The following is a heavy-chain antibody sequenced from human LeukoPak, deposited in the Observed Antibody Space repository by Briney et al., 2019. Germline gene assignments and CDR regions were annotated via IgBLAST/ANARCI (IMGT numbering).Heavy chain of an antibody. D-gene: IGHD4-17*01. Sequence: GRSLRLSCAGSGFTFNIYGIHWVRQAPGKGLEWVAVISYDANNQYYTDSVRGRFTISRDTSNNTLYLQMNSLRVDDTAVYYCARGLNRYFTTVTPLGDYWGQGTLVTVSS. CDR2: ISYDANNQ. CDR3: ARGLNRYFTTVTPLGDY. V-gene: IGHV3-30-3*01. J-gene: IGHJ4*02. CDR1: GFTFNIYG.